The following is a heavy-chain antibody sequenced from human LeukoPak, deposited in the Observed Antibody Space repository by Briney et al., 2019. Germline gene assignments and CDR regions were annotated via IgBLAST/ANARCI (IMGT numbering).Heavy chain of an antibody. J-gene: IGHJ5*01. CDR3: ARQPHAFDNWFDS. CDR2: IHYSGIT. Sequence: PSETLSLTCTVSDGSISSGSYYWGWIRQPPGKGLEWIGNIHYSGITYYNPSLKSRATISLDTSKNQFSLKLTSVTAADTAFYYCARQPHAFDNWFDSWGQGTLVTVSS. CDR1: DGSISSGSYY. V-gene: IGHV4-39*01. D-gene: IGHD3-10*01.